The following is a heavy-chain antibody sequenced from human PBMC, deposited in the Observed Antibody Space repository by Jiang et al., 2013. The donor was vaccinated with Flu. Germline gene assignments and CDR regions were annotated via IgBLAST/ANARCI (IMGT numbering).Heavy chain of an antibody. CDR3: ARSSALYYDFWSGLDY. J-gene: IGHJ4*02. CDR1: GYTFTGYY. CDR2: INPNSGGT. Sequence: VSCKASGYTFTGYYMHWVRQAPGQGLEWMGWINPNSGGTNYAQKFQGWVTMTRDTSISTAYMELSRLRSDDTAVYYCARSSALYYDFWSGLDYWGQGTLVTVSS. V-gene: IGHV1-2*04. D-gene: IGHD3-3*01.